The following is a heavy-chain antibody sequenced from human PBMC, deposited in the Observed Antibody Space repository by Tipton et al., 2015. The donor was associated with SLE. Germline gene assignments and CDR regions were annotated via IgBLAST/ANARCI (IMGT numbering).Heavy chain of an antibody. V-gene: IGHV1-18*01. CDR2: ISTYTGNT. J-gene: IGHJ6*02. Sequence: QLVQSGPEVKKPGASVKVSCKASGYRFRNFGITWVRQAPGQGLEWMGWISTYTGNTNYAQKFQDRVTLTRDTSTTTAYMELRSLRSDDTAVYYCVRAGRIVAAAFYFYDGMDVWGQGTTVTVSS. D-gene: IGHD2-2*01. CDR3: VRAGRIVAAAFYFYDGMDV. CDR1: GYRFRNFG.